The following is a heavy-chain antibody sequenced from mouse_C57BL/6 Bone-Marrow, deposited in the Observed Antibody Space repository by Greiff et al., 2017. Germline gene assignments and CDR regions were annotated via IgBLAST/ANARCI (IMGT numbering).Heavy chain of an antibody. J-gene: IGHJ1*03. Sequence: EVQLVESGGGLVKPGGSLKLSCAASGFTFSSYTMSWVRQTPEKRLQWVAAISGGGGNTYYPDSVKGRFTIYRDNDKNILYLQMSSLRSEDTALYYCSRQVTTVQATKYFDVWGTGTTVTVSS. CDR1: GFTFSSYT. CDR3: SRQVTTVQATKYFDV. CDR2: ISGGGGNT. V-gene: IGHV5-9*01. D-gene: IGHD1-1*01.